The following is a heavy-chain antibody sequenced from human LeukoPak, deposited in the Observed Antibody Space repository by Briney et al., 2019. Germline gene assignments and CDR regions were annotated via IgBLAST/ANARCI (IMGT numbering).Heavy chain of an antibody. V-gene: IGHV3-48*03. J-gene: IGHJ4*02. CDR2: ISSSGSNI. CDR3: ARDRPGDSSGYGFDY. CDR1: GFTFSSHE. D-gene: IGHD3-22*01. Sequence: PGGSLRRYCVASGFTFSSHEMNWVRQAPGKGLEWVSYISSSGSNIYYADSVKGRFTISRDNAKSSLYLQMNSLRAEDTAVYYCARDRPGDSSGYGFDYWGQGTLVTVSS.